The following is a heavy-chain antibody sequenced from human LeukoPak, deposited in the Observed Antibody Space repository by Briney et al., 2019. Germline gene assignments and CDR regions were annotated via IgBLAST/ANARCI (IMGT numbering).Heavy chain of an antibody. CDR1: GGSISTYY. V-gene: IGHV4-59*01. CDR3: ARGVYSSGYYYYFDC. Sequence: SETLSLTCTVSGGSISTYYWSWIRQPPGKGLEWLGYIYYSESTNYNPSLKSRVTISVDTSKNQFSLKLSSVTAADTAVYYCARGVYSSGYYYYFDCWGQGTLVTVSS. CDR2: IYYSEST. D-gene: IGHD3-22*01. J-gene: IGHJ4*02.